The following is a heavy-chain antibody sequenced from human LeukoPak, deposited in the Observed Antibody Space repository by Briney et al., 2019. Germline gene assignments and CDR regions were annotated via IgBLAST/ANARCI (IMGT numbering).Heavy chain of an antibody. Sequence: ASVKVSCKASAYTFTGYYMHWVRQAPGQGLEWMGWINPNSGGTNYAQKFQGRVTMTRDTSISTAYMELSRLRSDDTAVYYCARDGPGYSSSWRYYFDYWGQGTLVTVSS. CDR2: INPNSGGT. D-gene: IGHD6-13*01. CDR1: AYTFTGYY. CDR3: ARDGPGYSSSWRYYFDY. J-gene: IGHJ4*02. V-gene: IGHV1-2*02.